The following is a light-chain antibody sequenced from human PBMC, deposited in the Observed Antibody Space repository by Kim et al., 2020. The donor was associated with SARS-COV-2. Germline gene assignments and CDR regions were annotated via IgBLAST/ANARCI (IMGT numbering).Light chain of an antibody. CDR1: QDISSY. J-gene: IGKJ4*01. V-gene: IGKV1-8*01. CDR3: QQYYSYPLT. Sequence: ASTGDRVTITCRASQDISSYLAWYQQKPGKAPKVLIYAASTLHTRVPSSFSGSGSGTDFTLTISYLQSEDFATYYCQQYYSYPLTFGGGTKVDIK. CDR2: AAS.